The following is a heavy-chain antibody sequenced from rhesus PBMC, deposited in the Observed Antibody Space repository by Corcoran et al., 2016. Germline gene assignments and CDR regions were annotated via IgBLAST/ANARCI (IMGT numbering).Heavy chain of an antibody. J-gene: IGHJ3*01. CDR2: ISGSSGST. CDR1: GYSISSGYY. D-gene: IGHD6-25*01. Sequence: QVQLQESGPGLVKPSETLSLTCAVSGYSISSGYYWGWIRQPPRKGLEYIGYISGSSGSTYYNPPLMSGAAISKDTSKDQFSLKLSSVTAADTAVYYCARDLEVAAAYAFDFWGQGLRVTVSS. CDR3: ARDLEVAAAYAFDF. V-gene: IGHV4-99*02.